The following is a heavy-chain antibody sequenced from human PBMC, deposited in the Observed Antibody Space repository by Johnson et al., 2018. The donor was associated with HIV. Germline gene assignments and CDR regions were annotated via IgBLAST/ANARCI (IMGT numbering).Heavy chain of an antibody. J-gene: IGHJ3*02. D-gene: IGHD1-26*01. CDR3: ARALGVGATADDACDI. V-gene: IGHV3-30*03. Sequence: QVQLVESGGGVVRPGGSLRLSCAASGFTFDDYGMSWVRQAPGKGLEWVTVISYDGSNEYYADSVKGRFTITRDNSKNTLYLQMNSRGTEDTAVYYCARALGVGATADDACDICGQGTMVTVSS. CDR2: ISYDGSNE. CDR1: GFTFDDYG.